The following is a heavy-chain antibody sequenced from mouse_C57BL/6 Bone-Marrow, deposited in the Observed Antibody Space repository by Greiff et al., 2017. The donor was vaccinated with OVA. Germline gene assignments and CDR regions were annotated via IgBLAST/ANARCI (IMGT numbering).Heavy chain of an antibody. CDR3: ARGYYAMDY. CDR1: GFTFSDYG. Sequence: EVQVVESGGGLVKPGGSLKLSCAASGFTFSDYGMHWVRQAPEKGLEWVAYISSGSSTIYYAATVKGRFTISRDNAKNTLFLQMTSLRSEDTAMYYCARGYYAMDYWGQGTSVTVSS. V-gene: IGHV5-17*01. J-gene: IGHJ4*01. CDR2: ISSGSSTI.